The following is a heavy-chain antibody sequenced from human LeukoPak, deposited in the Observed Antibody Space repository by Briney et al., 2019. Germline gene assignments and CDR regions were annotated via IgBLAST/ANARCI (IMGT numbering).Heavy chain of an antibody. CDR1: GFTFRSHW. Sequence: GSLRLSCAASGFTFRSHWMTWVRQAPGQGLEWVANIKTDGSEKFYMDALKGRFTISRDNAKSTMYLQMNSLKTEDTAVYYCTAGFGDYEFDPWGQGTLVTVSS. V-gene: IGHV3-7*03. D-gene: IGHD4-17*01. CDR3: TAGFGDYEFDP. CDR2: IKTDGSEK. J-gene: IGHJ5*02.